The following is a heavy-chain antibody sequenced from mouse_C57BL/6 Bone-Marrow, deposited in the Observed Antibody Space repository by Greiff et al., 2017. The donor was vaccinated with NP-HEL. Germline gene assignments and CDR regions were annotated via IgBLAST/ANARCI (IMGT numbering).Heavy chain of an antibody. J-gene: IGHJ4*01. D-gene: IGHD1-1*01. Sequence: QVQLQQSGPGLVQPSQSLSITCTVSGFSLTSYGVHWVRQSPGKGLEWLGVIWSGGSTDYNAAFISRLSISKDNSKSQVFFKMNSLQADDTAIYYCARKGGFITTVVGDYYAMDYWGQGTSVTVSS. CDR1: GFSLTSYG. V-gene: IGHV2-2*01. CDR3: ARKGGFITTVVGDYYAMDY. CDR2: IWSGGST.